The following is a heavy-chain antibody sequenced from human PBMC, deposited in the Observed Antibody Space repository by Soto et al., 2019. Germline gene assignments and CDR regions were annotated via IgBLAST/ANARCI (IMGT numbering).Heavy chain of an antibody. V-gene: IGHV4-30-4*08. D-gene: IGHD3-16*01. J-gene: IGHJ2*01. CDR3: ATEGGTTYAYAGS. CDR2: ISNSVST. Sequence: SETLSLTCTVSGGSVRSDDDYWSWIHQSPGKGLEWIGYISNSVSTGYKPSLKTRLSMSVDRSKNQFTLRLTSVTAADTAVYFCATEGGTTYAYAGSRGR. CDR1: GGSVRSDDDY.